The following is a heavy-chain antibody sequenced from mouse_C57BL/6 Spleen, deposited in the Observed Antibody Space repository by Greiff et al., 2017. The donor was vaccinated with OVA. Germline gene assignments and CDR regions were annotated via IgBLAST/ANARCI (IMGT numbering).Heavy chain of an antibody. D-gene: IGHD2-1*01. CDR2: IWSDGST. J-gene: IGHJ4*01. V-gene: IGHV2-6*03. CDR3: ATSFYYPHAMDY. Sequence: VKLVESGPGLVAPSQSLSITCTVSGFSLTSYGVHCVRQPPGKGLECLVVIWSDGSTTYNSALKSRLSISKDNSKSQVFLKMNSLQTDDTAMYYCATSFYYPHAMDYWGQGTSVTVSS. CDR1: GFSLTSYG.